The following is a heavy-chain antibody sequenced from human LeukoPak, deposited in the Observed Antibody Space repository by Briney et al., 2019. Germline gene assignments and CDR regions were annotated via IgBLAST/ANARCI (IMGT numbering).Heavy chain of an antibody. CDR3: ARHVEYCSSTSCYRHNASDI. J-gene: IGHJ3*02. D-gene: IGHD2-2*01. V-gene: IGHV5-10-1*01. CDR1: GYSFTSYW. CDR2: IDPSDSYT. Sequence: GESLRISCKGSGYSFTSYWISWVRQMPGKGLEWMGRIDPSDSYTNYSPSFQGHVTISADKSISTAYLQWSSLKASDTAMYYCARHVEYCSSTSCYRHNASDIWGQGTMVTVSS.